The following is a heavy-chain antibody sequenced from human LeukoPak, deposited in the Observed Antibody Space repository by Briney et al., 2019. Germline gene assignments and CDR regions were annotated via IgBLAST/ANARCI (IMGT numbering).Heavy chain of an antibody. CDR1: GFTFSNFA. J-gene: IGHJ4*02. CDR2: ISGSGGST. V-gene: IGHV3-23*01. Sequence: GGSLRLSCAASGFTFSNFAMSWVRQAPGKGLEWVSSISGSGGSTHYADSVKSRFTISRDNSKNTLSLQMNSLGAEDTAIYYCAKDLPDPKGDYWGQGTRVTVSS. D-gene: IGHD1-14*01. CDR3: AKDLPDPKGDY.